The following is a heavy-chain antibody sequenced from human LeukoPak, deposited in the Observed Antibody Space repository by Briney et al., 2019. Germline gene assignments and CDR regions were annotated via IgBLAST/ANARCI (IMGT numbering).Heavy chain of an antibody. V-gene: IGHV3-23*01. D-gene: IGHD3-22*01. J-gene: IGHJ4*02. Sequence: GGSLRLSCAASGFTFSSSAMSWVRQVPGKGLEWVSAISSSGGSTYHADSVKGRFTISRDNSKNALFLQMDSLRAEDTAIYYCAKGGAYYYDSSAYYRDWGQGTLVTVSS. CDR3: AKGGAYYYDSSAYYRD. CDR1: GFTFSSSA. CDR2: ISSSGGST.